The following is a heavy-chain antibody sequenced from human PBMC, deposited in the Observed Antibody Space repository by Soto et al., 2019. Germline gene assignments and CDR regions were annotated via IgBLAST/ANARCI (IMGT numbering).Heavy chain of an antibody. J-gene: IGHJ3*01. CDR3: ARRLDDRADEGFDV. CDR1: GGTLSTYT. D-gene: IGHD3-16*01. CDR2: IIPLFGTT. Sequence: QVHLVQSGAEVRKPGSSVKVSCKTSGGTLSTYTIYWVRQAPGQGLEWMGRIIPLFGTTKYAQNFQDRVTITAEESTSTTYMELSSLRAEDTAVYYCARRLDDRADEGFDVWGEGTAVTVSA. V-gene: IGHV1-69*18.